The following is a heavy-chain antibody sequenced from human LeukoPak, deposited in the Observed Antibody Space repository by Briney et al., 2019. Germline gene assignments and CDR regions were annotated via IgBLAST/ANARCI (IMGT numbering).Heavy chain of an antibody. CDR2: IYYSGST. J-gene: IGHJ6*03. CDR1: GGSISSGDCY. V-gene: IGHV4-30-4*08. Sequence: PSQTLSLTCTVSGGSISSGDCYWSWIRQPPGKGLEWIGYIYYSGSTYYNPSLKSRVTISVDTSKNQFSLKLSSVTAADTAVYYCARARTTTPNYYYYYMDVWGKGTTVTVSS. CDR3: ARARTTTPNYYYYYMDV. D-gene: IGHD4-11*01.